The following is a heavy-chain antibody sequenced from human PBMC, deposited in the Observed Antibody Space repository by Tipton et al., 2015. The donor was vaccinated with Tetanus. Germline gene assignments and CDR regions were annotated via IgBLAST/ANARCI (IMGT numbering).Heavy chain of an antibody. CDR1: GYNFTIYW. CDR2: INPTDYQT. Sequence: QLVQSGAEVKKPGESLKISCKPSGYNFTIYWIGWVRQMPGKGLEWMGVINPTDYQTSYNPSFEGQVTISADRSINTAYLQWSSLQTSDTAMYFCARHGWGTSYSWFDPWGQGTLVTASS. J-gene: IGHJ5*02. D-gene: IGHD3-10*01. CDR3: ARHGWGTSYSWFDP. V-gene: IGHV5-51*01.